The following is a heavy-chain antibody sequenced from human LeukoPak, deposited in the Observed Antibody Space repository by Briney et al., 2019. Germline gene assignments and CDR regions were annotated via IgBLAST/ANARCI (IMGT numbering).Heavy chain of an antibody. D-gene: IGHD2-2*03. Sequence: PGGSLRLSCAASGFTFVNYGFHWVRQAPVKALEWVAFISYNGNQKYGDSVKGRFTISRDNSKNTLYLQVNVLRPEDTAVYYCARDPLDISRWTNAFDIWGQGTMVSVSS. CDR3: ARDPLDISRWTNAFDI. CDR1: GFTFVNYG. J-gene: IGHJ3*02. V-gene: IGHV3-30-3*01. CDR2: ISYNGNQ.